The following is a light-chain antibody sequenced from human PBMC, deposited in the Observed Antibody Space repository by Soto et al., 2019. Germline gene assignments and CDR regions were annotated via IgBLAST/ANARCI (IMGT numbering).Light chain of an antibody. CDR3: QQRNNWPPIT. V-gene: IGKV3-11*01. Sequence: EIVMTQSPATLSVSPGERATLSCRASQSVRNNLAWYQQEPGQAPRLLIYGASNRATGIPARFSGSGSGTDFTLTISGLEPEDFAFYYCQQRNNWPPITFGQGTRLEIK. J-gene: IGKJ5*01. CDR1: QSVRNN. CDR2: GAS.